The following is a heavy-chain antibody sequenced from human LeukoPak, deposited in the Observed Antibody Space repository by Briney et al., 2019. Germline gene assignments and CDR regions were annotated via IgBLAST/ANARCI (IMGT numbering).Heavy chain of an antibody. J-gene: IGHJ5*02. D-gene: IGHD2-15*01. V-gene: IGHV1-18*01. Sequence: ASVKVSCKASGYTFTSYGIRWMRQAPGQGLEWMGWISAYNGNTNYAQKLQGRVTMTTDTSTSTAYMELRSLRSDDTAVYYCARDHCSGGSCLYNWFDPWGQGTLVTVSS. CDR2: ISAYNGNT. CDR3: ARDHCSGGSCLYNWFDP. CDR1: GYTFTSYG.